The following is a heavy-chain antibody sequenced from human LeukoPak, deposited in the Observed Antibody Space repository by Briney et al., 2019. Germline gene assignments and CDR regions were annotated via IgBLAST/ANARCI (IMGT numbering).Heavy chain of an antibody. J-gene: IGHJ3*02. CDR2: INPNSGGT. D-gene: IGHD5-18*01. CDR1: GYTFTGYY. Sequence: GASVKVSCKASGYTFTGYYMHWVRQAPGQGLEWMGWINPNSGGTNYAQKFQGRVTMTRDTSISTAYMELSRLRSDDTAVYYCARGTPRIGGVDTVADAFDIWGQGTMVTVSS. V-gene: IGHV1-2*02. CDR3: ARGTPRIGGVDTVADAFDI.